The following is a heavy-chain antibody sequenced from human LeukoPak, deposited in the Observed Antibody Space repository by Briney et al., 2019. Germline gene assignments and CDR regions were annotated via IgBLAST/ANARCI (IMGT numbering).Heavy chain of an antibody. V-gene: IGHV5-51*01. Sequence: GESLKISCKGSGYTFTSYWIGWVRQMPGKGLEWMGIIYPGDSDTRYSPSFQGQVTISADKSISTAYLQWSSLKASDTAMYYCASYYDSSGLSADAFDIWGQGTMVTVSS. J-gene: IGHJ3*02. CDR1: GYTFTSYW. CDR2: IYPGDSDT. CDR3: ASYYDSSGLSADAFDI. D-gene: IGHD3-22*01.